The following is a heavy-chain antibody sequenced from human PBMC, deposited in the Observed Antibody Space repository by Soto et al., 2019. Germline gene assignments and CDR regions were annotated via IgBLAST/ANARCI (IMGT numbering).Heavy chain of an antibody. D-gene: IGHD2-2*01. CDR3: ARRGFCNTTSCRAFDY. V-gene: IGHV1-69-2*01. CDR1: GYTFTDHY. J-gene: IGHJ4*02. Sequence: EVQLVQSGAEVKKPGATVKISCKVSGYTFTDHYVHWVQQAPGKGLEWLGLVDPEESETIYAEKFQGRVTMTRDTSINTVYMELSTLRSDDTAVYYCARRGFCNTTSCRAFDYWGQGTLVTVSS. CDR2: VDPEESET.